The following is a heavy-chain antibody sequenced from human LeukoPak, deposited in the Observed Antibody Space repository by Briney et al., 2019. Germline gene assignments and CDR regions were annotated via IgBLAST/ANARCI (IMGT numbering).Heavy chain of an antibody. D-gene: IGHD6-6*01. CDR2: INSDGRST. CDR1: GFTFSSYW. CDR3: ARDKAARHDAFDI. Sequence: SGGSLRLSCAASGFTFSSYWMHWVRQAPGKGLVWVSRINSDGRSTSYADSVKGRFTISRDNAKNTLYLQMNSLRAEDTAVYYCARDKAARHDAFDIWGQGTMVTVSS. V-gene: IGHV3-74*01. J-gene: IGHJ3*02.